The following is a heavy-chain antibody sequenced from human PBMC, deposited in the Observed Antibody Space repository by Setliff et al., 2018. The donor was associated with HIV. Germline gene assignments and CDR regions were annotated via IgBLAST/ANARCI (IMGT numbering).Heavy chain of an antibody. Sequence: ASVKVSCKASGYTFTSYYMHWVRQAPGQGLEWMGIINPSGGSTSYAQKFQGRVTMTRDTSTSTAYMELSSLRSEDTAVYYWARPFQHFEYAFDICGQGTMVTASS. CDR3: ARPFQHFEYAFDI. CDR2: INPSGGST. J-gene: IGHJ3*02. CDR1: GYTFTSYY. D-gene: IGHD3-9*01. V-gene: IGHV1-46*01.